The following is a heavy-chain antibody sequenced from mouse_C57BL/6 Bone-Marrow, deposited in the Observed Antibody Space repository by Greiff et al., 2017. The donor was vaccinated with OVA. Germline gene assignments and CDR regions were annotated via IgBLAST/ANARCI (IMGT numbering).Heavy chain of an antibody. CDR2: ISYSGST. CDR1: GYSITSGYD. J-gene: IGHJ3*01. Sequence: EVMLVESGPGMVKPSQSLSLTCTVTGYSITSGYDWHWIRHFPGNKLEWMGYISYSGSTNYNPSLKSPISITHDTSKNHFFLKLNSVTTEDTATYDCARVNDYDGAWFAYWGQGTLVTVSA. D-gene: IGHD2-4*01. CDR3: ARVNDYDGAWFAY. V-gene: IGHV3-1*01.